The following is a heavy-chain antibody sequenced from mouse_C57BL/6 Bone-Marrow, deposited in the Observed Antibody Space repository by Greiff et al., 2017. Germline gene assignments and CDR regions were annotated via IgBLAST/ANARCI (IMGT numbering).Heavy chain of an antibody. CDR1: GYTFTDYY. V-gene: IGHV1-26*01. Sequence: EVQLQQSGPELVKPGASVKISCKASGYTFTDYYMNWVKQSQGKSLEWIGDINPKNGGTSYNQKFKGKATLTVDKSSSTAYMELRSLPSEDSAVYYWARDYRGTDGGQGTLVTVSA. CDR3: ARDYRGTD. CDR2: INPKNGGT. D-gene: IGHD2-14*01. J-gene: IGHJ3*01.